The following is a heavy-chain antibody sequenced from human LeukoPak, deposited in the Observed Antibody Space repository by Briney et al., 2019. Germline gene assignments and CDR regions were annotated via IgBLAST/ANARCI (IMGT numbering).Heavy chain of an antibody. J-gene: IGHJ4*02. D-gene: IGHD1-26*01. CDR2: TYYRSKWSN. CDR3: ARDGPGKYFDY. V-gene: IGHV6-1*01. CDR1: GDSVSTNSVA. Sequence: SQTLSLTCAISGDSVSTNSVAWNWIRQSPSRGLEWLGRTYYRSKWSNDYAASVKSRITINPDTSKNQFSLQLDSVTPEDTAVYYCARDGPGKYFDYWGQGTLVTVSS.